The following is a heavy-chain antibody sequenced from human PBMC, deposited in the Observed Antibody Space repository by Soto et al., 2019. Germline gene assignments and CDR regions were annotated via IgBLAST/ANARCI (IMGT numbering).Heavy chain of an antibody. J-gene: IGHJ3*01. V-gene: IGHV3-23*01. CDR1: GFTFSNFA. CDR3: AKDRLYGNSVWDADDV. CDR2: IFNSDT. D-gene: IGHD1-26*01. Sequence: GGSLRLSCGASGFTFSNFAMSWVRQAPGKGPEWVSSIFNSDTHYADSVEGRFTISRDNSKSKLYLQLSSLSAGDTAVYYCAKDRLYGNSVWDADDVWGQGTMVTVSS.